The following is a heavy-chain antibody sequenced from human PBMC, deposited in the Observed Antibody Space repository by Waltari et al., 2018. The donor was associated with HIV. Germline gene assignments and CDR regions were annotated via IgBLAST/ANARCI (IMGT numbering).Heavy chain of an antibody. CDR3: ARTYYDFWSGYLSPAYYYYMDV. V-gene: IGHV4-38-2*01. CDR2: IYHSGST. J-gene: IGHJ6*03. Sequence: QVQLQESGPGLVKPSETLSLTCAVSGYSISSGYYWGWIRQPPGKGLEWIGSIYHSGSTYYNPSLKSRVTISVDTSKNQFSLKLSSVTAADTAVYYCARTYYDFWSGYLSPAYYYYMDVWGKGTTVTVSS. D-gene: IGHD3-3*01. CDR1: GYSISSGYY.